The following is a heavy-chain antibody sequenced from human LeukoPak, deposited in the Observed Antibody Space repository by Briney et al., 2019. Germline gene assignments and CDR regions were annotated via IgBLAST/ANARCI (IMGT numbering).Heavy chain of an antibody. D-gene: IGHD2-2*01. CDR3: ARHLSDITSSPNY. Sequence: GESLKISCKGSGYSFTRYWITWVRQMPGKGLEWMGNIDPTDSYTNYSPSFQGHVTISVDKSINTAYLQWGSLKASDTAMYYCARHLSDITSSPNYWGPGTLVTVSS. CDR1: GYSFTRYW. CDR2: IDPTDSYT. V-gene: IGHV5-10-1*01. J-gene: IGHJ4*02.